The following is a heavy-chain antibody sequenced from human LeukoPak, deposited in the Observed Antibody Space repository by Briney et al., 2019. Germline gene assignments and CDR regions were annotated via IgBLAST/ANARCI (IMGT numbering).Heavy chain of an antibody. CDR3: ARKITMIVVDTRDTPAFDI. V-gene: IGHV3-21*01. Sequence: PGGSLRLSCAASGFTFSSYAMSWVRQAPGKGLEWVSSISSSSSYIYYADSVKGRFTISRDNAKNSLYLQMNSLRAEDTAVYYCARKITMIVVDTRDTPAFDIWGQGTMVTVSS. CDR1: GFTFSSYA. CDR2: ISSSSSYI. J-gene: IGHJ3*02. D-gene: IGHD3-22*01.